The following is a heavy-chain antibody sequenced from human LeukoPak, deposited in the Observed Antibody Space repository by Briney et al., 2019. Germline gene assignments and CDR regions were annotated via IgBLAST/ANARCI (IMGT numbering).Heavy chain of an antibody. D-gene: IGHD3-22*01. CDR3: TTDRAYYYDSSGYYYKHYYYYYMDV. Sequence: PGGSLRLSCAASGFTFSSYAMSWVRQAPGKGLEWVSSISSSSSYIYYADSVKGRFTISRDNAKNSLYLQMNSLKTEDTAVYYCTTDRAYYYDSSGYYYKHYYYYYMDVWGKGTTVTISS. CDR1: GFTFSSYA. CDR2: ISSSSSYI. V-gene: IGHV3-21*03. J-gene: IGHJ6*03.